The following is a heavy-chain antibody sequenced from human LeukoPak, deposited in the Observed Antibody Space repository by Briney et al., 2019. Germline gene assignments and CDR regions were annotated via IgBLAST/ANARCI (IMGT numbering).Heavy chain of an antibody. CDR3: ARHSRTKPRFFDY. V-gene: IGHV4-39*01. J-gene: IGHJ4*02. CDR1: GGSISSSSYY. D-gene: IGHD1-14*01. Sequence: PSETLSLTCTVSGGSISSSSYYWGWIRQPPGKGLEWIGNIYYSGSTYYNPSLKSRVTISVDTSKNQFSLKLSSVTAADTAVYYCARHSRTKPRFFDYWGLGTLVTVSS. CDR2: IYYSGST.